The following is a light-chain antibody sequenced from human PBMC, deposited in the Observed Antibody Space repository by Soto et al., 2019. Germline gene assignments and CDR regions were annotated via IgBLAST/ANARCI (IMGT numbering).Light chain of an antibody. Sequence: EIVLTQSPATLSLSPGERATLSCRASQSVSSYLAWYQQKPGQAPRLLIYDASNGATGIPARFSGSGSGTDFTLTISSLEPEDSAVYYCQQRSNWLTFGGGTKVEIK. CDR3: QQRSNWLT. CDR1: QSVSSY. J-gene: IGKJ4*01. V-gene: IGKV3-11*01. CDR2: DAS.